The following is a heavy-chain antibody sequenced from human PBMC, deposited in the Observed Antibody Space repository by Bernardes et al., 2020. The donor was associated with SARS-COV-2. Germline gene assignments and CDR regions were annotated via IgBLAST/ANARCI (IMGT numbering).Heavy chain of an antibody. CDR3: ARPGRPGAYYFDY. V-gene: IGHV3-74*01. CDR2: ISSDGSST. D-gene: IGHD1-26*01. Sequence: GGSLRLSCAASGFTFSTYWMHWVRQAPGKGLVWVSRISSDGSSTTYADSVKGRFTISRDNAKNTLYLQMNSLRAEDTAVYYCARPGRPGAYYFDYWGQGTLVTVSS. J-gene: IGHJ4*02. CDR1: GFTFSTYW.